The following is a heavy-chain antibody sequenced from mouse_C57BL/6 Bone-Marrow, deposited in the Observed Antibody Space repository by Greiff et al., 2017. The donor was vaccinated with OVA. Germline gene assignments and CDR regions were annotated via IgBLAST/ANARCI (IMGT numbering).Heavy chain of an antibody. CDR3: ARNYYGSSPWFAY. CDR2: ILPSIGRT. D-gene: IGHD1-1*01. V-gene: IGHV15-2*01. CDR1: DSEVFPIAY. J-gene: IGHJ3*01. Sequence: QVQLQQSGSELRSPGSSVKLSCKDFDSEVFPIAYMSWVRQKPGHGFEWIGGILPSIGRTIYGEKFEDKATLDADTLSNTAYLELNSLTSEDSAIYYCARNYYGSSPWFAYWGQGTLVTVSA.